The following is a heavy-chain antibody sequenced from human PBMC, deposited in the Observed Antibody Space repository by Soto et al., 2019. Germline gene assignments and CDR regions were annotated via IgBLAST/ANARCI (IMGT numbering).Heavy chain of an antibody. J-gene: IGHJ6*03. CDR2: TYYRSKWYN. D-gene: IGHD3-16*01. CDR1: GDRVSSNSAA. Sequence: SQTLSLTCAISGDRVSSNSAAWNCIRQSPSRGLEWLGRTYYRSKWYNDYAVSVKSRITINPDTSKNQFSLQLNSVTPEDTAVYYCARGEGYYDYVWGSPPDPYGMDVWGQGTTVTVSSGKYNPRRTLPHYSYYMDVWGKGTTVTVSS. CDR3: ARGEGYYDYVWGSPPDPYGMDVWGQGTTVTVSSGKYNPRRTLPHYSYYMDV. V-gene: IGHV6-1*01.